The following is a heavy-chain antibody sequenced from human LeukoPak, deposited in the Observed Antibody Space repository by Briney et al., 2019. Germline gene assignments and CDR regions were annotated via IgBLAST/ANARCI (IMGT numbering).Heavy chain of an antibody. D-gene: IGHD3-16*01. Sequence: SVKVSCKASGGTFSSYAISWVRQAPGQGLEWMGGIIPIFGTANYAQKFQGRVTMTRDTSTSTVYMELKSLRSEDTAIYYCARDGTPEYDHIWGRPQLYWGQGTLVIVSS. CDR1: GGTFSSYA. V-gene: IGHV1-69*05. CDR2: IIPIFGTA. CDR3: ARDGTPEYDHIWGRPQLY. J-gene: IGHJ4*02.